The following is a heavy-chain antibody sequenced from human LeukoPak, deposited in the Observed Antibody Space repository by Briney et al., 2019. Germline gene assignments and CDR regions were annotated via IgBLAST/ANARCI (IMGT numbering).Heavy chain of an antibody. CDR2: INPSGGST. Sequence: ASVKVSCKACGYTFTSYYMHWVRQAPGQGLEWMGIINPSGGSTSYAQKFQGRVTMTRDTSTSTVYMELSSLRSEDTAVYYCARDPDPTTIVVVPAAPPDIWGQGTMVTVSS. J-gene: IGHJ3*02. CDR3: ARDPDPTTIVVVPAAPPDI. CDR1: GYTFTSYY. D-gene: IGHD2-2*01. V-gene: IGHV1-46*03.